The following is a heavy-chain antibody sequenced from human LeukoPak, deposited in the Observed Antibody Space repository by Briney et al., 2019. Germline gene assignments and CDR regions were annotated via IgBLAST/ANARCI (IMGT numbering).Heavy chain of an antibody. J-gene: IGHJ6*02. CDR1: GYTFTGYY. D-gene: IGHD2-2*01. V-gene: IGHV1-2*02. Sequence: GASVKVSCKASGYTFTGYYMHWVRQAPGQGLEWMGWINPNSGGTNYAQKFRGRVTMTRDTSISTAYMELSRLRSDDTAVYYCARDRIVVVPAAPTHYYYYGMDVWGQGTTVTVSS. CDR3: ARDRIVVVPAAPTHYYYYGMDV. CDR2: INPNSGGT.